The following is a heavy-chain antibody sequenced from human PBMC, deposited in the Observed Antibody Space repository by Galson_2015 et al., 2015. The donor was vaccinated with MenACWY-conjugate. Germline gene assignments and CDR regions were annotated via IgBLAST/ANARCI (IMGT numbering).Heavy chain of an antibody. CDR3: ARGHYGIDV. V-gene: IGHV3-7*03. J-gene: IGHJ6*02. CDR2: IKKDGSEK. Sequence: SLRLSCAASGFTFRNYWMTWVRQAPGKGLEWVSSIKKDGSEKYYVDSVKGRFTISRDNAKNSLYLEMNSLRVEDTAVYSWARGHYGIDVWGQGTTVTASS. CDR1: GFTFRNYW.